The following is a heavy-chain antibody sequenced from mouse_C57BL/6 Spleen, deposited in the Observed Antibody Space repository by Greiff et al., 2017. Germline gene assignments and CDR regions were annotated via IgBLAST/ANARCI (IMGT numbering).Heavy chain of an antibody. J-gene: IGHJ2*01. CDR1: GYTFTSYW. D-gene: IGHD1-1*01. V-gene: IGHV1-55*01. CDR3: ARGIYYYGSLYYFDY. Sequence: QVQLQQPGAELVKPGASVKMSCKASGYTFTSYWITWVKQRPGQGLEWIGDIYPGSGSTNYNEKIKSKAKLTVDTSSRTAYKQLSSLTSEDSAVYYCARGIYYYGSLYYFDYWGQGTTLTVSS. CDR2: IYPGSGST.